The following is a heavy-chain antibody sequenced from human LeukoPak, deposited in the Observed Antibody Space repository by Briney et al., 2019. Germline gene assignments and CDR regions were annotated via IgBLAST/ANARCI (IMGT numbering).Heavy chain of an antibody. CDR2: ISNDGGGT. Sequence: GGSLRLSCAASGFIFNNYGLIWVRQAPGKGLEWVSAISNDGGGTQYADFVKGRFTISRDNSKHTLFLQMNSLRAEDTALYYCAKGSSGYFSELWGQGNLVTVSS. D-gene: IGHD3-22*01. CDR1: GFIFNNYG. CDR3: AKGSSGYFSEL. V-gene: IGHV3-23*01. J-gene: IGHJ4*02.